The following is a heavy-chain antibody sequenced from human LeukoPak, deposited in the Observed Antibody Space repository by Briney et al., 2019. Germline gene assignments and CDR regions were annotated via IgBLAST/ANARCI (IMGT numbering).Heavy chain of an antibody. D-gene: IGHD4-17*01. J-gene: IGHJ4*02. V-gene: IGHV3-21*01. Sequence: GGSLRLLCAASGFTFSSYSMNWVRQAPGKGLEWVSSISTSSSYIYFADSVKGRFTISRDNAKNSLYLQMNSLRAEDTAVYYCARDPGSTVTTFDYWGQGTLVTVSS. CDR3: ARDPGSTVTTFDY. CDR2: ISTSSSYI. CDR1: GFTFSSYS.